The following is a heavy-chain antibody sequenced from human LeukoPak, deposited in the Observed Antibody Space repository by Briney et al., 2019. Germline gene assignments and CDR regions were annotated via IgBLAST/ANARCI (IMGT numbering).Heavy chain of an antibody. D-gene: IGHD2-2*01. J-gene: IGHJ5*02. CDR2: IYYSGST. CDR1: GGSISGSSYY. Sequence: SETLSLTCTVSGGSISGSSYYWGWIRQPPGKGLEWIGSIYYSGSTYYNPTLKSRVTISVDTSKNQFSLKLSSVTAADTAVYYCAVVPAAMDISWGQGTLVTVSS. CDR3: AVVPAAMDIS. V-gene: IGHV4-39*07.